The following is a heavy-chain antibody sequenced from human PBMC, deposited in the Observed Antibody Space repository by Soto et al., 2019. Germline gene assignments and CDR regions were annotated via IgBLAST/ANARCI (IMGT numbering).Heavy chain of an antibody. CDR3: AAGFGVRTGSYQDY. V-gene: IGHV1-58*01. CDR1: GFTFTSSA. CDR2: IVVGSGNT. D-gene: IGHD1-26*01. Sequence: QMQLVQSGPEVKKPGTSVKVSCKASGFTFTSSAVQWVRQARGQRLEWIGWIVVGSGNTNYAQKFQERVTIIRDMYTSTAAMELSSLRSEDTAVYYCAAGFGVRTGSYQDYWGQGTLVTVSS. J-gene: IGHJ4*02.